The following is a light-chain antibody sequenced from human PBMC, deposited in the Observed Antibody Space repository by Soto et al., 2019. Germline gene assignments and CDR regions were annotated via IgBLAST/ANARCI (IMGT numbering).Light chain of an antibody. J-gene: IGKJ4*01. V-gene: IGKV3-20*01. CDR3: HQYGISTPI. CDR1: QNVRGSY. Sequence: EIVLSQSPGTLSLSPGETASLSCRASQNVRGSYLAWYQKKPGQDPRLLISAESRRATGVQDRFSCSGSGTDFTLTIRRREHADFAVCCCHQYGISTPIFGGGTKVDIK. CDR2: AES.